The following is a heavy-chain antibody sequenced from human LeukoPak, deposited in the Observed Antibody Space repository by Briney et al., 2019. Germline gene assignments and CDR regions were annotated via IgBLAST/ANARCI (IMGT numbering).Heavy chain of an antibody. Sequence: GGSLRLSCAASGFTFSSYSMNWVRQAPGKGLEWVSSISCSSSYIYYADSVKGRFTISRDNAKNSLYLQMNSLRAEDTAVYYCARGWFGELFPDYWGQGTLVTVSS. CDR2: ISCSSSYI. V-gene: IGHV3-21*01. D-gene: IGHD3-10*01. J-gene: IGHJ4*02. CDR3: ARGWFGELFPDY. CDR1: GFTFSSYS.